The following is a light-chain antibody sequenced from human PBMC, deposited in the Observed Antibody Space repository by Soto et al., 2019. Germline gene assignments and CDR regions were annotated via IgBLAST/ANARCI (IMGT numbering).Light chain of an antibody. J-gene: IGKJ5*01. V-gene: IGKV3-15*01. Sequence: EIVMTQSPASLSVSPGESVTLSCRASQSVASNLAWYQQKPGQAPRLLIYGTSTRATGVPARFSGSGSGTEFTLTVSSLQSEDIAVYFCQQYNNWPPNFGQGTRLEIK. CDR3: QQYNNWPPN. CDR1: QSVASN. CDR2: GTS.